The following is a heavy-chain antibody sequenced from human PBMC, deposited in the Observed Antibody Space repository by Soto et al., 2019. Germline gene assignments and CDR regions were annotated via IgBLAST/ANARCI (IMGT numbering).Heavy chain of an antibody. V-gene: IGHV1-2*02. Sequence: ASVKVSCKASGYTFTGYYMHWVRQAPGQGLEWMGWINPNSGGTNYAQKFQGRVTMTRDTSISTAYMELSRLRSDDTAVHYCAREGPYDILTGYYLGYWGQGTLVTVSS. J-gene: IGHJ4*02. CDR1: GYTFTGYY. CDR2: INPNSGGT. CDR3: AREGPYDILTGYYLGY. D-gene: IGHD3-9*01.